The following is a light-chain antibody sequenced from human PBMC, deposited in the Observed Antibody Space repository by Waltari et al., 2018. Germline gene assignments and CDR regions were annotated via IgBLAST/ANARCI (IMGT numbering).Light chain of an antibody. J-gene: IGKJ2*01. CDR1: QSVSSN. CDR2: GAS. V-gene: IGKV3-15*01. Sequence: EIVMTQSPATLSVSPGERATLSCRASQSVSSNLAWYQQKHGQAPRLLIYGASTRATGIPARFSGRGSGTEFTLTISSLQSEDFAVYYCQQYNNWPPYTFGQGTKLEIK. CDR3: QQYNNWPPYT.